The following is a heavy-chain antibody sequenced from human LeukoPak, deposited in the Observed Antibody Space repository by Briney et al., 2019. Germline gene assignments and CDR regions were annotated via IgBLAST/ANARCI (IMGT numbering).Heavy chain of an antibody. J-gene: IGHJ6*02. CDR3: ASGNFEIRGVRPHYYHHYGLDV. CDR2: IKEEGSAK. CDR1: GFGFNNFW. V-gene: IGHV3-7*01. D-gene: IGHD3-10*01. Sequence: GGSLRLSCAASGFGFNNFWVNWVRQAPGKGLEWVASIKEEGSAKFYVDSVKGRFTISRDNANNSVYLQMNSLRDEDTAIYYCASGNFEIRGVRPHYYHHYGLDVWGQGTTVTAAS.